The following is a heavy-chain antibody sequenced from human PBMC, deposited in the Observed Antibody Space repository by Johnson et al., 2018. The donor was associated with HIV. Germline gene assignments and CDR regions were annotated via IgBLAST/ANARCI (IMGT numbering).Heavy chain of an antibody. CDR1: GFTFSTYA. D-gene: IGHD4-17*01. CDR3: AREKLGSTEYDAFEI. J-gene: IGHJ3*02. CDR2: ISSDGGST. V-gene: IGHV3-64*01. Sequence: VQLVESGGGLVQPGGSLRLSCAASGFTFSTYAMHWVRQAPGKGLEYVSGISSDGGSTYYANSVKGRFTISRDNSKNTLYLQMNSLRAEDTAVYYCAREKLGSTEYDAFEIWGQGTMVTVSS.